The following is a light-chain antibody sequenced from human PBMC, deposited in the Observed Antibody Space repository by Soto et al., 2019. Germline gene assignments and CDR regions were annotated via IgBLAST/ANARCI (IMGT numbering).Light chain of an antibody. CDR1: QSVSSN. CDR3: QQYNNWPPIT. CDR2: GVS. Sequence: EIVMTQSPATLSVFPGERATLSCRASQSVSSNLAWYQQKPGQAPRLLIYGVSTRATGTPARFSGSGSWTEFTLTISSLQSEDLAVYYCQQYNNWPPITFGQGTRLEIK. J-gene: IGKJ5*01. V-gene: IGKV3-15*01.